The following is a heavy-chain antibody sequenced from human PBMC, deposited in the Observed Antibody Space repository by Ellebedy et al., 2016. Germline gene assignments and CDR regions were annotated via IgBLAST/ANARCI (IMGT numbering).Heavy chain of an antibody. CDR3: ARGTNYGDYRYWYFDL. V-gene: IGHV3-53*01. CDR2: IYSNGNT. Sequence: GESLKISXAASGFTFSTYSMNWVRQAPGKGLEWVAVIYSNGNTYYADSGKGRFSISRDNSKDTVDLQMNSLRVEDTALYYCARGTNYGDYRYWYFDLWGRGTLVTVSS. CDR1: GFTFSTYS. D-gene: IGHD4-17*01. J-gene: IGHJ2*01.